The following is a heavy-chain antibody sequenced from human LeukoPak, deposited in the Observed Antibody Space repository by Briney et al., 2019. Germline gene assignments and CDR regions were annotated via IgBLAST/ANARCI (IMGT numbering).Heavy chain of an antibody. J-gene: IGHJ4*02. D-gene: IGHD2-2*01. CDR1: GFTFSDYW. CDR3: ARWRGSTSERSDY. Sequence: PGGSLRLSCTASGFTFSDYWMTWVRQAPGKGLEWAANIKQDGSAKYYVDSVKGRFTISRDNAKNSLYLQMDSLRVEDTATYYCARWRGSTSERSDYWGQGTLVTVSS. V-gene: IGHV3-7*01. CDR2: IKQDGSAK.